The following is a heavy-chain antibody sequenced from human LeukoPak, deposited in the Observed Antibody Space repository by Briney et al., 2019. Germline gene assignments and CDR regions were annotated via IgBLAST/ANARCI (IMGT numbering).Heavy chain of an antibody. V-gene: IGHV1-2*02. CDR2: VTPKTGGT. J-gene: IGHJ3*01. Sequence: GASVTVSCKAFGYSFTGYHLHWVRQAPRQGLEWMGWVTPKTGGTNYARKFQGRVTMTRDTSINTVNMELSRLTSDDTAVYYCAREFSSKLEWLAYVTGDDAFDVWGQGTMITVS. CDR1: GYSFTGYH. CDR3: AREFSSKLEWLAYVTGDDAFDV. D-gene: IGHD3-3*01.